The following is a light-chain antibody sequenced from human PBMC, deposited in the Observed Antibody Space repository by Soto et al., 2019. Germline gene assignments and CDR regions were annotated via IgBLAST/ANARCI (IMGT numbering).Light chain of an antibody. V-gene: IGKV3-20*01. J-gene: IGKJ2*01. Sequence: EIVLTQSPATLSLSPGEVVTLSCRASQSVSRSFLAWYQQKHGQPPSLLIYHASSRATGIPDRFSGSGSGTDFTLTISRLQPEDLAVYYCQHYCSSPQTFGEGTKVEI. CDR2: HAS. CDR1: QSVSRSF. CDR3: QHYCSSPQT.